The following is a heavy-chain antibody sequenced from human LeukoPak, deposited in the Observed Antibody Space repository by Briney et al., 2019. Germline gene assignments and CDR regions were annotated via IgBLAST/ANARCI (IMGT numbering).Heavy chain of an antibody. Sequence: PETPSLTCTVSGVPISRYYCSWIRQPPGKGLEWSGYIYYSGSTNYNPSLQSRVTVSVYTSKSQFSLTLRSVTAADTAVYYCAIGSCGGGCYGPPGDIWGQGTMVTVSS. D-gene: IGHD2-21*01. CDR2: IYYSGST. V-gene: IGHV4-59*01. CDR1: GVPISRYY. J-gene: IGHJ3*02. CDR3: AIGSCGGGCYGPPGDI.